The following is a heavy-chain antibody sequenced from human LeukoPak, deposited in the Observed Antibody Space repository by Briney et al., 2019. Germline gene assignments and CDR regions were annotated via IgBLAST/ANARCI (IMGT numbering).Heavy chain of an antibody. V-gene: IGHV4-34*01. Sequence: SETLSLTCAVSGFSTTSSYYWSWIRQPPGKGLEWIGEINHSGSTNYNPSLKSRVTISVDTSKNQFSLKLSSVTAADTAVYYCARWEGGSYYDFDYWGQGTLVTVSS. J-gene: IGHJ4*02. CDR3: ARWEGGSYYDFDY. CDR2: INHSGST. D-gene: IGHD1-26*01. CDR1: GFSTTSSYY.